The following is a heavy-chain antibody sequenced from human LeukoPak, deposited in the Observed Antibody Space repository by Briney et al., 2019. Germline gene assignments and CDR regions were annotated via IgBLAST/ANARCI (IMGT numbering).Heavy chain of an antibody. D-gene: IGHD4/OR15-4a*01. CDR2: IIPIFGTA. CDR3: AKDHYGGNPRTNYYYYMDV. Sequence: GASVKVSCKASGGTFSSYAISWVRQAPGQGLEWMGRIIPIFGTANYAQKFQGRVTITTDESTSTAYMELSSLRSEDTALYYCAKDHYGGNPRTNYYYYMDVWGKGTTVTVSS. J-gene: IGHJ6*03. V-gene: IGHV1-69*05. CDR1: GGTFSSYA.